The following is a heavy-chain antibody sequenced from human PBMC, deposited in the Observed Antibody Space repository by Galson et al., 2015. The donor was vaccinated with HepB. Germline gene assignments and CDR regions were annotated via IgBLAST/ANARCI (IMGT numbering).Heavy chain of an antibody. J-gene: IGHJ4*02. CDR2: IIPILGIA. D-gene: IGHD4-17*01. CDR3: ARDPSPYGELDY. V-gene: IGHV1-69*04. CDR1: GGTFSSYA. Sequence: SVKVSCKASGGTFSSYAISWVRQAPGQGLEWMGRIIPILGIANYAQKFQGRVTITADKSTSTTYMELSSLRSEDTAVYYCARDPSPYGELDYWGQGTLVTVSS.